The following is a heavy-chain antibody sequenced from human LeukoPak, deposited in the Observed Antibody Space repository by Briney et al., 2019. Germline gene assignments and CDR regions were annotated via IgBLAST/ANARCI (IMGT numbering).Heavy chain of an antibody. J-gene: IGHJ4*02. CDR2: IDWDGGST. D-gene: IGHD5-12*01. CDR3: AKDMSSSGYDRLDY. Sequence: GRSLRLSCPSSGFTFDDYAMHCVRQAPGKGLDWVSLIDWDGGSTYYTDSVKGRFSISRDNSKNSLFLQMNSLRAEDTALYYCAKDMSSSGYDRLDYWGQGTLVTVSS. V-gene: IGHV3-43D*03. CDR1: GFTFDDYA.